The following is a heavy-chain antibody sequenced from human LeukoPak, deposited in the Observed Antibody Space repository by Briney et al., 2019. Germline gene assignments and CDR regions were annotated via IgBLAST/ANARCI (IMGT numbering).Heavy chain of an antibody. CDR3: AREEWELLFDY. Sequence: SETLSLTCTVSGGSITSSSYYWSWIRQPAGKGLEWIGRIYTSGITSYSPSLKSRVTMSVDTSKNQFSLKLSSVAAADTAVYYCAREEWELLFDYWGQGTLVTVSS. CDR2: IYTSGIT. CDR1: GGSITSSSYY. D-gene: IGHD1-26*01. J-gene: IGHJ4*02. V-gene: IGHV4-61*02.